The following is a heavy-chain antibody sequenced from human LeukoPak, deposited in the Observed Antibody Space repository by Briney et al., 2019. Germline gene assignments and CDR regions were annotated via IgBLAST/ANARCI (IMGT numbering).Heavy chain of an antibody. D-gene: IGHD1-26*01. Sequence: SETLSLTCTVSGGSIRSYYWSWIRQPPGKGLEWIGRIYTSGSTNYKSSLKSRVTMSVDTSKNQFSLTLSSVTAADTAVYYCARGGLYSGSYYDWFDPWGQGTLVTVSS. J-gene: IGHJ5*02. CDR2: IYTSGST. V-gene: IGHV4-4*07. CDR1: GGSIRSYY. CDR3: ARGGLYSGSYYDWFDP.